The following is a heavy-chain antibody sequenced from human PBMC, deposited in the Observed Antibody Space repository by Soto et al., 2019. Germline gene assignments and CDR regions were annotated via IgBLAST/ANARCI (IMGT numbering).Heavy chain of an antibody. D-gene: IGHD5-18*01. J-gene: IGHJ4*02. CDR3: AKDRVGDGYNPFDY. CDR1: GFTFSSYA. V-gene: IGHV3-23*01. Sequence: EVQLLESGGGLVQPGGSLRLSCAASGFTFSSYAMSWVRQAPGKGLEWVSAISGSGGSTYYADSVKGRFTISRDNSKNPLYLQWNSLRAEDTAVYYCAKDRVGDGYNPFDYWGQGTLVTVSS. CDR2: ISGSGGST.